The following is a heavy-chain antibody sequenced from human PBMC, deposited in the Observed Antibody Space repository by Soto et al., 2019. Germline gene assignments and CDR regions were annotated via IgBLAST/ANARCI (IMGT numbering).Heavy chain of an antibody. D-gene: IGHD3-22*01. Sequence: PGESLKISCEGSGYSFPDYWIGWVRQMPGKGLEWMGVVYPGDSDIRYSPSFQGHVTISADKSISTAYLQWSSLKASDTAMYYCARGSRYYYDSSDHVPDYWGQGTLVTVSS. CDR3: ARGSRYYYDSSDHVPDY. J-gene: IGHJ4*02. CDR1: GYSFPDYW. CDR2: VYPGDSDI. V-gene: IGHV5-51*01.